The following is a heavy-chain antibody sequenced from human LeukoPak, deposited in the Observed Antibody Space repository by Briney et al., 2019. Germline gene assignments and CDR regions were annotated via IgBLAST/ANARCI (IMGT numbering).Heavy chain of an antibody. CDR3: AGGYSSGWYELGYYYGMDV. J-gene: IGHJ6*02. Sequence: ASVKVSCKASGYTFTSYGISWVRQAPGQGLEWMGWISAYNGNTNYAQKLQGRVTMTTDTSTSTAYMGLRSLRSDDTAVYYCAGGYSSGWYELGYYYGMDVWGQGTTVTVSS. CDR1: GYTFTSYG. D-gene: IGHD6-19*01. V-gene: IGHV1-18*01. CDR2: ISAYNGNT.